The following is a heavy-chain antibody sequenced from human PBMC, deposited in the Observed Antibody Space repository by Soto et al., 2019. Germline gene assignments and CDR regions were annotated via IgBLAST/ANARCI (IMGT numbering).Heavy chain of an antibody. V-gene: IGHV1-69*08. CDR1: GGTFSSHT. CDR3: ARPDFGDYWYFDL. CDR2: IIPALGTA. Sequence: QDQLVQSGAEVKKPGSSVKVSCKASGGTFSSHTFSWVRQAPGQGLEWMGRIIPALGTATYAQKFQGRVTITADESATTVYMELNSLRSAKTAAYSCARPDFGDYWYFDLWGRGTLVTVSS. J-gene: IGHJ2*01. D-gene: IGHD4-17*01.